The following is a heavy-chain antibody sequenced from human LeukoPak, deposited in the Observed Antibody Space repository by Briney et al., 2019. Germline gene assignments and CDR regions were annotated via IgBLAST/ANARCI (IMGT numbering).Heavy chain of an antibody. J-gene: IGHJ4*02. CDR1: GYTFTGYY. Sequence: ASVKVSCKASGYTFTGYYMHWVRQAPGQGLEWMGWINPNSGGTNYAQKFQGRVTMTRDTSISTAYMELSRLRSDDTAVYYCARRIRFLEWLYIDYWGQGTLVTVSS. CDR2: INPNSGGT. D-gene: IGHD3-3*01. V-gene: IGHV1-2*02. CDR3: ARRIRFLEWLYIDY.